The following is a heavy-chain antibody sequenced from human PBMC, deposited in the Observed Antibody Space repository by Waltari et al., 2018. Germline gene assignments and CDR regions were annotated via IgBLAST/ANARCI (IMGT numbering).Heavy chain of an antibody. Sequence: EVPLVDSGGGLIQPGGSLNLSCVASAFRVSSNHMSWVRQAPGKGLEWVSVIYSYGRTNYAESVKGRFTISRDSSKNTVYLQMSSLRVEDTAIYYCARDPRWYESGDWGQGTLVTVSS. CDR1: AFRVSSNH. CDR3: ARDPRWYESGD. J-gene: IGHJ4*02. V-gene: IGHV3-53*01. D-gene: IGHD2-15*01. CDR2: IYSYGRT.